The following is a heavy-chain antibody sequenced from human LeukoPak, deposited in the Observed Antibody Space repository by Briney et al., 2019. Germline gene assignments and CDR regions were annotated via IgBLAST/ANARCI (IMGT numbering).Heavy chain of an antibody. J-gene: IGHJ3*02. V-gene: IGHV6-1*01. CDR2: TYYRSKWYN. Sequence: SQTLSLTCAISGDSVSTNSAAWNWIRQSPSRGLEWLGRTYYRSKWYNAYEVSLKSRMTINPDTSKNQLSLQLNSVTPEDTAVYYCARERVNAFDIWGQGTMVTVSS. CDR3: ARERVNAFDI. CDR1: GDSVSTNSAA. D-gene: IGHD3-22*01.